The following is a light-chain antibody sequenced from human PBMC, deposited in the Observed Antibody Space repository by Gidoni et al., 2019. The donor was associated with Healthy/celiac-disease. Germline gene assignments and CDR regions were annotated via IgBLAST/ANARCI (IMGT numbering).Light chain of an antibody. Sequence: EIVLTQSPATRSLSPGERATLSCRASQSVSSYLAWYQQKPGQAPRLLIYDASNRATGIPARFSGSGSGTDFTLTISSLEPEDFAVYYCQQRSNWPPYTFGQXTKLEIK. J-gene: IGKJ2*01. CDR1: QSVSSY. CDR3: QQRSNWPPYT. CDR2: DAS. V-gene: IGKV3-11*01.